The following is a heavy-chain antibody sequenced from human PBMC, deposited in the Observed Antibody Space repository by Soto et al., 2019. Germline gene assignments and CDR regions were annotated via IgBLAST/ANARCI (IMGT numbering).Heavy chain of an antibody. V-gene: IGHV4-30-4*01. CDR1: GGSISSGDFY. D-gene: IGHD2-15*01. Sequence: SETLSVTCTVSGGSISSGDFYWSWIRQPPGKGLEWIGYIHYSGSTRYNPSLKSRITMLLDTSKNQFSLRLSSVTAADTAVYFCAVGFCSRGSCDWIDPWGQGALVTVSS. J-gene: IGHJ5*02. CDR3: AVGFCSRGSCDWIDP. CDR2: IHYSGST.